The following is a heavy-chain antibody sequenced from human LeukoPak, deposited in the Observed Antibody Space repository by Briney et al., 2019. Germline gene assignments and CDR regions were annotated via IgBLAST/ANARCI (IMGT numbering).Heavy chain of an antibody. CDR2: INPNSGGT. V-gene: IGHV1-2*02. D-gene: IGHD3-22*01. Sequence: ASVKVSCKASGYTFTGYYMHWVRQAPGQGLEWMGWINPNSGGTNYAQKFQGRVTMTRDTSISTAYMELSRLRSDDTAVYYYATALGYYDISGYYYGWGQGTLLTVSS. J-gene: IGHJ4*02. CDR3: ATALGYYDISGYYYG. CDR1: GYTFTGYY.